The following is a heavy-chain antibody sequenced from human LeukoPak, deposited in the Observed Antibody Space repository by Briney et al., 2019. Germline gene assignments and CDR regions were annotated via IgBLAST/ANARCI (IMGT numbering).Heavy chain of an antibody. CDR2: IYSSGSS. V-gene: IGHV4-61*02. CDR1: GGSIRSESYY. D-gene: IGHD6-19*01. Sequence: KTSQTLSLTCSVSGGSIRSESYYWSWIRQPAGKGLEWIGRIYSSGSSKFNPSLKSRVTISIDTSKNQFSLNLSSVTAADTAVYYCARDMTGSGWNDAFDIWGQGTMVTVSS. J-gene: IGHJ3*02. CDR3: ARDMTGSGWNDAFDI.